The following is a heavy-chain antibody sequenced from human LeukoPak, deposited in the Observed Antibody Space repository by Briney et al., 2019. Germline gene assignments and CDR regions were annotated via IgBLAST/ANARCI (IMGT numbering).Heavy chain of an antibody. CDR3: AREWELLRKYLYH. CDR2: INPNSGGT. D-gene: IGHD1-26*01. Sequence: GASVKVSCKASGYTFTGYYLHWVRQAPGQGLDWMEWINPNSGGTTYAQNFKGRVTMTWDTSISTAYMELSRLRSDDTAVYYCAREWELLRKYLYHWGQGTLVTVSS. V-gene: IGHV1-2*02. J-gene: IGHJ1*01. CDR1: GYTFTGYY.